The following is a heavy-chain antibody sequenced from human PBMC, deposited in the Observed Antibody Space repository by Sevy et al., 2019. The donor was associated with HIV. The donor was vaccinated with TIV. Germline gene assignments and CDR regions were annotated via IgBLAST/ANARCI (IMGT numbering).Heavy chain of an antibody. Sequence: GGSLRLSCVASGFTFSTYSMNWVRQAPGKGLEWVSYISSGGTSMFYADSVRGRFTISRDNAKNSLYLQMNSLRGEDTAVYYWATCSVGCSEAVSRSQYNWFDPWGQGTLVTVSS. V-gene: IGHV3-48*01. CDR1: GFTFSTYS. D-gene: IGHD2-15*01. CDR3: ATCSVGCSEAVSRSQYNWFDP. J-gene: IGHJ5*02. CDR2: ISSGGTSM.